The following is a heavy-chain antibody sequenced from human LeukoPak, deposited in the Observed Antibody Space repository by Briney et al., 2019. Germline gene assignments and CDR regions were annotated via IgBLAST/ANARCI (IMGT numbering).Heavy chain of an antibody. D-gene: IGHD1-20*01. V-gene: IGHV3-23*01. J-gene: IGHJ3*02. CDR1: GFTFSSYG. Sequence: GGSLRLSCTASGFTFSSYGMCWVRQAPGKGLEWVSAIRGSGGTTYHADSVKGRFTISRDNSKNTLYLQMNSLRAEDTAVYYCAKDTGRITITVPKDAFDIWGQGTMVTVSS. CDR3: AKDTGRITITVPKDAFDI. CDR2: IRGSGGTT.